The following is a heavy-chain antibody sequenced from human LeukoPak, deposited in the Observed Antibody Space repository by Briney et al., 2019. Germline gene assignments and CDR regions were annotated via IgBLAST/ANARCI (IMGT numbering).Heavy chain of an antibody. J-gene: IGHJ4*02. D-gene: IGHD2-15*01. CDR1: EFTFNSYT. CDR3: ARQGCSGGSCYSDY. CDR2: ITSNSVYI. Sequence: GGSLRLSCAASEFTFNSYTMNWVRQAPGRGLEWVSSITSNSVYIYYADSVRGRFTISRDNAKNSLYLQMNSLRAEDTAVYYCARQGCSGGSCYSDYWGQGTLVTVSS. V-gene: IGHV3-21*01.